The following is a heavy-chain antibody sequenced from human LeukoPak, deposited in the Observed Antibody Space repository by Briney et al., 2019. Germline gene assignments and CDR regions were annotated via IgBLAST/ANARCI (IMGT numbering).Heavy chain of an antibody. J-gene: IGHJ4*02. CDR3: ARACRSCGDGACSCFDY. V-gene: IGHV1-2*02. CDR2: IKPDSSAT. Sequence: ASVKVSCKASGYTFTAYHIHWLRQAPGQGLEWMGWIKPDSSATKYTQKFQGRVTLTRGTSISTAYLELSHLRSDDTAIYYCARACRSCGDGACSCFDYWGQGTLVTVSS. D-gene: IGHD2-15*01. CDR1: GYTFTAYH.